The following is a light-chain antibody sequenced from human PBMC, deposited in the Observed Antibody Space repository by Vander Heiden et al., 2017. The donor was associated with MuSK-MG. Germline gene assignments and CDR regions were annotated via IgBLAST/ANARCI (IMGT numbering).Light chain of an antibody. CDR3: QQYYSAPHT. CDR1: KRVLYSSNTNNY. CDR2: WAS. Sequence: DVVMTQSRDSLAVSLGERATITCTSSKRVLYSSNTNNYLAWYQQKPGQPPKLLIYWASTREPGVPDRFSGRGPGSDLRLSIIITPAQDVPVHYFQQYYSAPHTFGGGTKVEIK. V-gene: IGKV4-1*01. J-gene: IGKJ4*01.